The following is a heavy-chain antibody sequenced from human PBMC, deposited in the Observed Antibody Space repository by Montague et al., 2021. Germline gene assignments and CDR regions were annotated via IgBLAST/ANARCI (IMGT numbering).Heavy chain of an antibody. CDR3: ARGAHSSGYYGYYYYYGMDV. CDR1: GFTFSSYD. CDR2: IGTAGDT. V-gene: IGHV3-13*04. D-gene: IGHD3-22*01. Sequence: SLSLSFSASGFTFSSYDMHWVRQATGKGLEWVSAIGTAGDTYYPGSVKGRFTISRENAKNSLYLQMNSLRAGDTAVYCCARGAHSSGYYGYYYYYGMDVWGQGTTVTVSS. J-gene: IGHJ6*02.